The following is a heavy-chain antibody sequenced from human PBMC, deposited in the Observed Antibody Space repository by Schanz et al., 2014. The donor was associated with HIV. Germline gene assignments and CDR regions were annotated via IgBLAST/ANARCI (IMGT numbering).Heavy chain of an antibody. D-gene: IGHD3-22*01. CDR2: IWYDGSNT. CDR1: GFTFSSYG. J-gene: IGHJ4*02. V-gene: IGHV3-33*06. Sequence: QVQLVESGGGVVQPGRSLRLSCAASGFTFSSYGMHWVRQAPGKGLEWVAVIWYDGSNTYYGDSVKGRFTISRDNSKNTLYLQMSNLRAEDTAVYYCAKPEYDSRGNSQSHFDYWGQGTLVTVSS. CDR3: AKPEYDSRGNSQSHFDY.